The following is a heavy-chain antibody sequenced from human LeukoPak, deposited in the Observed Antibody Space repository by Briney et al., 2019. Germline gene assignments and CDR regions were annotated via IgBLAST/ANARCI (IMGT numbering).Heavy chain of an antibody. CDR1: GFTFSSYS. Sequence: PGGSLRLSCAASGFTFSSYSMNWVRQAPGKGLEWVSSISSSSSYIYYAGSVKGRFTISRDNAKNSLYLQMNSLRAEDTAIYYCAKMKGHPLPKYYMDVWGQGTTVTVSS. V-gene: IGHV3-21*04. CDR2: ISSSSSYI. J-gene: IGHJ6*01. CDR3: AKMKGHPLPKYYMDV. D-gene: IGHD1-26*01.